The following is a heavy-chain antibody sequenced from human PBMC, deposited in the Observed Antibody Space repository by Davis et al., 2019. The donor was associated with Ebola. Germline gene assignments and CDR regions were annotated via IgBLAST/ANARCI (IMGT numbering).Heavy chain of an antibody. CDR3: ARGPRSTNPGYSSAL. V-gene: IGHV1-18*04. Sequence: ASVKVSCKTSGYTFTGYGISWVRQAPGQGLEWMGWISVYNGDTKYAQKFQGRVTMNTDTSTSPAYMELRSLTSDDTAVYYCARGPRSTNPGYSSALWGQGTLVTVSS. D-gene: IGHD5-12*01. CDR2: ISVYNGDT. CDR1: GYTFTGYG. J-gene: IGHJ4*02.